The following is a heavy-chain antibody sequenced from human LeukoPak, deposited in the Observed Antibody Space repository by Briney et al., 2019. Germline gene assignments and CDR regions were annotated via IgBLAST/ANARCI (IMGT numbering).Heavy chain of an antibody. CDR3: ARYRWSNYGSWFDP. J-gene: IGHJ5*02. Sequence: EASVKVSCKASGYTFTGYYMHWVRQAPGQGLEWMGWINPNSGGTNYAQKFQGWVTMTRDTSISTAYMELSRLRSDDTAVYYCARYRWSNYGSWFDPWGQGTLVTVSS. CDR1: GYTFTGYY. CDR2: INPNSGGT. D-gene: IGHD4-11*01. V-gene: IGHV1-2*04.